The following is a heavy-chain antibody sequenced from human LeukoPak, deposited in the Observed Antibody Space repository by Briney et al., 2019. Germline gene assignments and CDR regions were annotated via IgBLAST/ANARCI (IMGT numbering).Heavy chain of an antibody. J-gene: IGHJ6*01. CDR3: VTARGRF. Sequence: GGSLRLSCVASGFIFSDYLMHWLRQAPGKGLVWVSRIYIDGVGTAYAHFVKGRFIISIDNAKNTLYLQMNSLTSEDTAVYYCVTARGRFWGKGTTVTVSS. CDR2: IYIDGVGT. CDR1: GFIFSDYL. D-gene: IGHD3-10*01. V-gene: IGHV3-74*01.